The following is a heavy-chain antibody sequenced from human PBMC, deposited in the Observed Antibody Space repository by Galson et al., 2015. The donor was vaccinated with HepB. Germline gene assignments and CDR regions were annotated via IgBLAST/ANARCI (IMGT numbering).Heavy chain of an antibody. Sequence: SLRLSCAASGFTFSGSAMHWVRQASGKGLEWVGRIRSKANSYATAYAASVKGRFTISRDDSKNTAYLQMNSLKTEDTAVYYCTRHNDIGDPNFDYWGQGTLVTVSS. CDR3: TRHNDIGDPNFDY. V-gene: IGHV3-73*01. CDR1: GFTFSGSA. CDR2: IRSKANSYAT. D-gene: IGHD3-9*01. J-gene: IGHJ4*02.